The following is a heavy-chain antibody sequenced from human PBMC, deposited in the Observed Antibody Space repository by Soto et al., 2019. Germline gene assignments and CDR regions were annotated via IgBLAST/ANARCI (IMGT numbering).Heavy chain of an antibody. CDR2: IYYSGST. CDR3: ARAPPGIDYDYIWGSYGEAFDI. CDR1: GGSISSGGYY. J-gene: IGHJ3*02. D-gene: IGHD3-16*01. V-gene: IGHV4-31*03. Sequence: SETLSLTCTVSGGSISSGGYYWSWIRQHPGKGLGWIGYIYYSGSTYYNPSLKSRVTISVDTSKNQFSLKLSSVTAADTAVYYCARAPPGIDYDYIWGSYGEAFDIWGQGTMVTVSS.